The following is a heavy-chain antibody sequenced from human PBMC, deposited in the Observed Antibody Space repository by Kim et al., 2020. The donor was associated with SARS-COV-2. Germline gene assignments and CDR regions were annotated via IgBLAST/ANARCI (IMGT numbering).Heavy chain of an antibody. CDR2: IYYSRST. CDR1: GGSISSSSYS. V-gene: IGHV4-39*01. Sequence: SETLSLTCTVSGGSISSSSYSWCWIRQPPGKGLECIGSIYYSRSTYYNPSLKSRVTISVDTSKNQFILKLSSMTAADTAVYYCARSFLWFGELLPASWVSFWFAHWARGTRDTVST. CDR3: ARSFLWFGELLPASWVSFWFAH. J-gene: IGHJ5*02. D-gene: IGHD3-10*01.